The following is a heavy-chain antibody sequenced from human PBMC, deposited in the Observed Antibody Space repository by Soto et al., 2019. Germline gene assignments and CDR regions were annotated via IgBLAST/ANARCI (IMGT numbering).Heavy chain of an antibody. CDR2: IYYSGST. J-gene: IGHJ6*02. CDR1: GGSVSSGDYF. CDR3: ARSPNYYYYGFDV. Sequence: PSETLPLTCTVSGGSVSSGDYFWSWLRQSPGKRLEWIAYIYYSGSTNYNPSLKSRATISVDTSKSQVSLTLTSMTAADAALYYCARSPNYYYYGFDVWGQGTAVTVSS. D-gene: IGHD3-10*01. V-gene: IGHV4-61*08.